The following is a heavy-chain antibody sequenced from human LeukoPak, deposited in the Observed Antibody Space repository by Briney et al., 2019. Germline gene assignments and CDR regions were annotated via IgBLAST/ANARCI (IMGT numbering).Heavy chain of an antibody. CDR2: IYYSGNT. Sequence: SETLSLTCTVSGGSITSHYWSWIRQPPGKGLEWIGYIYYSGNTNYNPSLKSRVTISVDTSKNQFSLKLSSVTAADTAVYYCASLSSGSYYYYYYMDVWGKGTTVTVSS. CDR1: GGSITSHY. V-gene: IGHV4-59*08. J-gene: IGHJ6*03. D-gene: IGHD1-26*01. CDR3: ASLSSGSYYYYYYMDV.